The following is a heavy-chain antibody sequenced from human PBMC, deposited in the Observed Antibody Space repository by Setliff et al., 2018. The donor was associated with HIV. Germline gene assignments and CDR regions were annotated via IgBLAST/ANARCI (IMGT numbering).Heavy chain of an antibody. CDR2: ISTYNGNA. CDR3: ARESRTYYDSWSSYYRGVDYYYYMDV. V-gene: IGHV1-18*01. J-gene: IGHJ6*03. D-gene: IGHD3-3*01. Sequence: ASVKVSCKTSGSTFTSYDINWVRKAPGQGLEWMGWISTYNGNANYAQKCQGRVPMTTHTSTTTAHMELRSLRSGDTAVYYCARESRTYYDSWSSYYRGVDYYYYMDVWGKGTTVTVSS. CDR1: GSTFTSYD.